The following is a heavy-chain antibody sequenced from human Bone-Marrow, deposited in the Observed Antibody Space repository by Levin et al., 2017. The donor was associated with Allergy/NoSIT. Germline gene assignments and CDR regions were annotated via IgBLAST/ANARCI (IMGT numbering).Heavy chain of an antibody. CDR1: GVSISSGAYY. D-gene: IGHD1-26*01. CDR2: IYYSGST. J-gene: IGHJ4*02. Sequence: SSETLSLTCTVSGVSISSGAYYWSWIRQHPGKGLEWIGHIYYSGSTDYNPSLKSRVIISGDTSKNQFFLKLSSVTAADTAVYYCARDRGRQGYFDYWGQGSLVTVSS. CDR3: ARDRGRQGYFDY. V-gene: IGHV4-31*03.